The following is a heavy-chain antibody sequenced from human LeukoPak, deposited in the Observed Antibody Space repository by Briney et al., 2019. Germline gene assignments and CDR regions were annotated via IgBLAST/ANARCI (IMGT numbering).Heavy chain of an antibody. CDR2: ISSSSSYI. D-gene: IGHD1-26*01. CDR1: GLTFSSYS. J-gene: IGHJ4*02. V-gene: IGHV3-21*01. CDR3: ARPPWELLYYFDY. Sequence: GGSLRLSCAASGLTFSSYSMNWVRQAPGKGLEWVSSISSSSSYIYYADSVKGRFTISRDNSKNTLYLQMNSLRAEDTAVYYCARPPWELLYYFDYWGQGTLVTVSS.